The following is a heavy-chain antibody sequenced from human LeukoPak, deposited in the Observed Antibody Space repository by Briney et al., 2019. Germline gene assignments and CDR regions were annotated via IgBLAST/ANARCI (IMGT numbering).Heavy chain of an antibody. D-gene: IGHD5-12*01. Sequence: PGRSLRLSCAASGFTFSSYAMHWVRQAPGKGLEWISSMSGSGGSTYYADSVKGRFTISRDNSKNTLYLQMNSLRAEDTAVYYCASQDIVATIRAYWGQGTLVTVSS. J-gene: IGHJ4*02. CDR3: ASQDIVATIRAY. CDR2: MSGSGGST. V-gene: IGHV3-23*01. CDR1: GFTFSSYA.